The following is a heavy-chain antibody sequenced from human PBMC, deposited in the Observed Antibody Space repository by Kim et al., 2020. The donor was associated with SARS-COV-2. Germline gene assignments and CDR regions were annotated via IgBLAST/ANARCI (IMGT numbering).Heavy chain of an antibody. CDR1: GGSISSGDYY. J-gene: IGHJ4*02. Sequence: SETLSLTCTVSGGSISSGDYYWSWIRQPPGKGLEWIGYIYDSGSTYHNPSLKSRLSISIDTSKSQFSLNMTSVTAADTAVYYCARGCVSRGGHDFCDYWGQGTLVTVSS. V-gene: IGHV4-30-4*08. CDR3: ARGCVSRGGHDFCDY. D-gene: IGHD3-3*01. CDR2: IYDSGST.